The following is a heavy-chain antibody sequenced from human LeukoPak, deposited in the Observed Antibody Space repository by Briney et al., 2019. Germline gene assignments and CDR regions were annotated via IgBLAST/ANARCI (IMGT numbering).Heavy chain of an antibody. CDR2: IYSGGST. Sequence: PGGSLRLSCAASGFTVSSNYMSWVRHAPGKVLEWVAAIYSGGSTYYAESVKGRFPISRHNSKNTLYLQMNSRRSEDTAVYYCARSVWLGPSHAFDIWGQGTMVTVSS. CDR1: GFTVSSNY. CDR3: ARSVWLGPSHAFDI. J-gene: IGHJ3*02. V-gene: IGHV3-53*04. D-gene: IGHD3-10*01.